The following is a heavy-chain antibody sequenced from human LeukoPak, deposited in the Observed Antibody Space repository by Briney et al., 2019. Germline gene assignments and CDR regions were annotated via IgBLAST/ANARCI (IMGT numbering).Heavy chain of an antibody. V-gene: IGHV3-23*01. CDR3: ARDQEQYDFWSGLVVGAFDI. CDR2: ISVSGNT. CDR1: GFTLSSYA. J-gene: IGHJ3*02. D-gene: IGHD3-3*01. Sequence: GGSLRLSCAASGFTLSSYAMSWVRQGPGKGLEWVSAISVSGNTYHADSVKGRFTISRDSSKNTLYLQMNSLRAGDAAVYYCARDQEQYDFWSGLVVGAFDIWGQGTMVTVSS.